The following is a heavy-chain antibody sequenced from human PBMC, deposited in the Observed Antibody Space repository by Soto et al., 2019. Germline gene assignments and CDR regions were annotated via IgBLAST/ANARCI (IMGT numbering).Heavy chain of an antibody. CDR3: ARVGRPYDFWSGRIYYYYYMDV. D-gene: IGHD3-3*01. CDR2: ISSSGSTI. CDR1: GFTFSDYY. V-gene: IGHV3-11*01. Sequence: GGSLRLSCAASGFTFSDYYMSWIRQAPGKGLEWVSYISSSGSTIYYADSVKGRFTISRDNAKNSLYLQMNSLRAEDTAVYYCARVGRPYDFWSGRIYYYYYMDVWGKGTTVTVSS. J-gene: IGHJ6*03.